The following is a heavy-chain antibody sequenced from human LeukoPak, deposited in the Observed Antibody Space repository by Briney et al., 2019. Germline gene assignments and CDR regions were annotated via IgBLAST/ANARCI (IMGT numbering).Heavy chain of an antibody. CDR1: GFTVSSNY. V-gene: IGHV3-23*01. CDR3: AKDRTWFDP. CDR2: ISGSGGST. Sequence: HTGGSLRLSCAASGFTVSSNYMSWVRQAPGKGLEWVSAISGSGGSTYYADSVKGRFTISRDNSKNTLYLQMNSLRAEDTAVYYCAKDRTWFDPWGQGTLVTVSS. J-gene: IGHJ5*02.